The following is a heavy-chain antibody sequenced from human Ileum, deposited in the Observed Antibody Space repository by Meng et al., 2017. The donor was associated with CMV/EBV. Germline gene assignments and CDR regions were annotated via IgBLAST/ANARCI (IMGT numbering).Heavy chain of an antibody. CDR3: ARDRGPNTLDY. J-gene: IGHJ4*02. Sequence: GESLKISCAASGFIFSNYSMNWVRQAPGKGLEWVSSITSSRTYIKSADSVKGRFTISRDNAKNSLYLQMNSLRAEDTGIYYCARDRGPNTLDYWGQGTLVTVSS. CDR2: ITSSRTYI. V-gene: IGHV3-21*01. CDR1: GFIFSNYS.